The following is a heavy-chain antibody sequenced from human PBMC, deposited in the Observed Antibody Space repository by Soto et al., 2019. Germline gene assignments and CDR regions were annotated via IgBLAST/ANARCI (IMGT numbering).Heavy chain of an antibody. D-gene: IGHD2-21*02. J-gene: IGHJ5*02. V-gene: IGHV4-39*01. CDR3: ARHPSDFWFDP. CDR1: GGSISSSSYF. CDR2: IYYSGST. Sequence: QLQLQESGPGLVKPSETLSLTCSVSGGSISSSSYFWGWIRQPPGKGLEWIGSIYYSGSTYSNPTLNRRVTVAVDTSKNQFSLQLSSVTAADTAVYYCARHPSDFWFDPWGQGTLVTVSS.